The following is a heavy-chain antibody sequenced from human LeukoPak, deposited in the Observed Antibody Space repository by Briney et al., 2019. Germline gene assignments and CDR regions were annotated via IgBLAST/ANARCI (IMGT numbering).Heavy chain of an antibody. Sequence: SETLPLTCAVYGGSFSGYYWSWIRQPPGKGLEWIGEINHSGSTNYNPSLKSRVTISVDTSKNQFSLKLSSVTAADTAVYYCARRRYSYGVGNWFDPWGQGTLVTVSS. CDR2: INHSGST. CDR3: ARRRYSYGVGNWFDP. J-gene: IGHJ5*02. D-gene: IGHD5-18*01. V-gene: IGHV4-34*01. CDR1: GGSFSGYY.